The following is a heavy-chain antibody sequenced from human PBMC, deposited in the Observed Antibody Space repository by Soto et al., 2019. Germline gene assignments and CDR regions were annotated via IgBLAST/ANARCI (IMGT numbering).Heavy chain of an antibody. CDR1: GGSISSSNW. J-gene: IGHJ6*02. Sequence: QVQLQESGPGLVKPSGTLSLTCAVSGGSISSSNWWSWVRQPPGKGLEWIGEIYHGGNTNYNPYLKSRVTKSVDKSKNQFSLKLSSVTAADTAVYYCARDYRTPAANAKYYYYGMDVWGQGTTVTVSS. CDR3: ARDYRTPAANAKYYYYGMDV. D-gene: IGHD2-2*01. CDR2: IYHGGNT. V-gene: IGHV4-4*02.